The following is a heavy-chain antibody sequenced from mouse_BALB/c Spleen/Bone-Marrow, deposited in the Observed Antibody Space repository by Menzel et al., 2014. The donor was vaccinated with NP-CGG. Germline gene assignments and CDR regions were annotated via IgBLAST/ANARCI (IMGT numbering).Heavy chain of an antibody. CDR2: IYPGDGDT. CDR3: ARVGFSFDY. J-gene: IGHJ2*01. V-gene: IGHV1-80*01. CDR1: GYAFSTYW. D-gene: IGHD3-1*01. Sequence: VQLQESGAELVRPGSSVKISCKASGYAFSTYWVNWVKQRPGQGLEWIGQIYPGDGDTNYNGKFKGKATLTADRSSSTASMQLSSLTSEDSAVYFCARVGFSFDYWGQGTTLTVSS.